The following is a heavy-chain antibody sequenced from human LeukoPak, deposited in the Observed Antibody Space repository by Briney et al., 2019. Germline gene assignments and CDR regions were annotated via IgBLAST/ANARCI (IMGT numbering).Heavy chain of an antibody. Sequence: GGSLRLSCAASGFTFSSSAMHWVRQAPGKGLEWVAVISYDGSNKYYADSVKGRFTISRDNSKNTLYLQMNSLRAEDTAVYYCGRETYYDSSGYYSVGAFDIWGQGTMVTVSS. J-gene: IGHJ3*02. V-gene: IGHV3-30-3*01. CDR1: GFTFSSSA. D-gene: IGHD3-22*01. CDR2: ISYDGSNK. CDR3: GRETYYDSSGYYSVGAFDI.